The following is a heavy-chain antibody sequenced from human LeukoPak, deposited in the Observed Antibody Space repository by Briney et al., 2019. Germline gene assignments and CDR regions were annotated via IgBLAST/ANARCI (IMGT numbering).Heavy chain of an antibody. CDR2: ISSSSSYT. V-gene: IGHV3-11*06. J-gene: IGHJ4*02. Sequence: GGSLRLSCAASGFTFSDYYMSWIRQAPEKGLEWVSYISSSSSYTNYADSVKGRFTISRDNAKNSLYLQMNSLRAEDTAVYYCARPIAAADTTFDYWGQGTLVTVSS. CDR1: GFTFSDYY. D-gene: IGHD6-13*01. CDR3: ARPIAAADTTFDY.